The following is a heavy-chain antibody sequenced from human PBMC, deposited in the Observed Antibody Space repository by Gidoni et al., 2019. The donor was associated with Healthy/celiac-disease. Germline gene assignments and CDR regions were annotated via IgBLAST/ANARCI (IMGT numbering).Heavy chain of an antibody. V-gene: IGHV4-30-2*01. J-gene: IGHJ4*02. CDR3: ASGRRFPLDY. CDR1: GGSHSSGGYS. D-gene: IGHD3-3*01. Sequence: QLQLQESDSGLVKPSQTLSHTCAVSGGSHSSGGYSWSGIRQPPGKGLEWMGYIYHSGSTYYNPSLKSRVTISVDRSKTQFSLKLSSVTAADTAVYYCASGRRFPLDYWGQGTLVTVSS. CDR2: IYHSGST.